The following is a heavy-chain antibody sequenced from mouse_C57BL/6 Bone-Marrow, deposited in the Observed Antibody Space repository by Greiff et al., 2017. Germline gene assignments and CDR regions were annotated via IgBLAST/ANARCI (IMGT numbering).Heavy chain of an antibody. CDR3: TRNPPFYYGSSGFAY. CDR2: INPYNGGT. Sequence: VQLQQSGPVLVKPGASVKMSCKASGYTFTDYYMNWVKQSHGKSLEWIGVINPYNGGTSYNQKFKGKATLTVDKSSSTAYMELNSLTSEDSAVYYCTRNPPFYYGSSGFAYWGQGTLVTVSA. CDR1: GYTFTDYY. J-gene: IGHJ3*01. D-gene: IGHD1-1*01. V-gene: IGHV1-19*01.